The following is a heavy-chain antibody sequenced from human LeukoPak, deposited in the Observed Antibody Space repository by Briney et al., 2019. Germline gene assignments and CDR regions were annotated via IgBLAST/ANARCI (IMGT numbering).Heavy chain of an antibody. V-gene: IGHV4-61*02. CDR2: IYTTGST. J-gene: IGHJ6*03. D-gene: IGHD3-16*01. CDR1: GGSITNGGYY. CDR3: ARETSQKGAHYMDV. Sequence: PSETLSLTCTVSGGSITNGGYYWSWIRQPAGKGLEWIGRIYTTGSTNYNPSLKSRVTISLDTSKNQFSLKLSSVTAADTAVYYCARETSQKGAHYMDVWGKGTTITISS.